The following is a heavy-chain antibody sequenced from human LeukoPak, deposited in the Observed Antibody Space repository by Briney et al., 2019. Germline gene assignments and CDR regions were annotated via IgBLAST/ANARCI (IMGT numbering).Heavy chain of an antibody. CDR2: INPNTGGT. CDR1: GYSFTDYF. V-gene: IGHV1-2*06. CDR3: ARGQQWGDYNYFDP. D-gene: IGHD2-21*02. J-gene: IGHJ5*02. Sequence: ASVKVSCNASGYSFTDYFVHWVRQAPGQGLEWLGRINPNTGGTNSAQRFQGRVTLTRDTSISSAYMELSSLTSDDTALYYCARGQQWGDYNYFDPWGQGTLVTVSS.